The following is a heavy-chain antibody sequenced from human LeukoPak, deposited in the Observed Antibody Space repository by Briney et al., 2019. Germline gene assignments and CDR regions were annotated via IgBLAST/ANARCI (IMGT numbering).Heavy chain of an antibody. CDR3: ARDSSGRYGSGSYYPPYYYYYYYMDV. Sequence: ASVKVSCKASGYTFSGYYIHWVRQAPGRGLEWMGWINPNSGGTNYAQKFQGRVTMTRDTSISTAYMELSRLRSDDTAVYYCARDSSGRYGSGSYYPPYYYYYYYMDVWGKGTTVTISS. D-gene: IGHD3-10*01. CDR1: GYTFSGYY. J-gene: IGHJ6*03. V-gene: IGHV1-2*02. CDR2: INPNSGGT.